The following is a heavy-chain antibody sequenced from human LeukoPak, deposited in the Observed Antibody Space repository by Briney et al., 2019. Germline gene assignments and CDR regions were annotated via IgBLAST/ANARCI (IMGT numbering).Heavy chain of an antibody. D-gene: IGHD1-26*01. CDR1: GGSISSGGYY. CDR3: AREPPKSSGSYDY. J-gene: IGHJ4*02. CDR2: IYHSGST. V-gene: IGHV4-30-2*01. Sequence: SETLSLTCTVSGGSISSGGYYWSWIRQPPGKGLEWIGYIYHSGSTYYNPSLKSRVTISVDRSKNQFSLKLSSVTAADTAVYYCAREPPKSSGSYDYWGQGTLVTVSS.